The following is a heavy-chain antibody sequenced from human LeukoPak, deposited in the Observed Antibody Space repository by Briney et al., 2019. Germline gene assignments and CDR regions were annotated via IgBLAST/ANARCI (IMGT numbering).Heavy chain of an antibody. V-gene: IGHV4-39*07. Sequence: SETLSLTCTVSGGSISISSYYWGWIRQSPGKGLEWIGNIYYSGSTYYNPSLKSRVTISVDTSKNQFSLKLSSVTAADTAVYYCARELPPTERGWIPNWFDPWGQGTLVTVSS. CDR3: ARELPPTERGWIPNWFDP. D-gene: IGHD6-19*01. CDR2: IYYSGST. J-gene: IGHJ5*02. CDR1: GGSISISSYY.